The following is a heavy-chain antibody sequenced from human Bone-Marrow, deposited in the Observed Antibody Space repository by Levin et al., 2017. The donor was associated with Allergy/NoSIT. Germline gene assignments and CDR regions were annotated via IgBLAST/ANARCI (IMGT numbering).Heavy chain of an antibody. CDR3: ARDSGLGAIWFGELAPLDL. J-gene: IGHJ4*02. Sequence: GGSLRLSCAASGFTFSYYGMNWVRQAPGKGLEWVAFIWYDESNKDYADSVKGRFTISRDNSKNMLYLQMNSLRAEDTAVYYCARDSGLGAIWFGELAPLDLWGQGTLVTVSS. CDR2: IWYDESNK. V-gene: IGHV3-33*01. D-gene: IGHD3-10*01. CDR1: GFTFSYYG.